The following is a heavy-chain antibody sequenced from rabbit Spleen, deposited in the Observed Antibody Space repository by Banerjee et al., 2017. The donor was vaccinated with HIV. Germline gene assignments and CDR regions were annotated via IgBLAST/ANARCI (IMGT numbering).Heavy chain of an antibody. CDR1: GFSFSSGYD. D-gene: IGHD6-1*01. V-gene: IGHV1S40*01. J-gene: IGHJ3*01. CDR3: ARDSNYATGGYAYRLDL. CDR2: IYPTSRSDNT. Sequence: QSLEESGGGLVKPGASLTLTCKASGFSFSSGYDMCWVRQAPGKGLEWIACIYPTSRSDNTYYASWAKGRFTISKTSSTTVTLQMTSLTAADTATYFCARDSNYATGGYAYRLDLWGPGTLVTVS.